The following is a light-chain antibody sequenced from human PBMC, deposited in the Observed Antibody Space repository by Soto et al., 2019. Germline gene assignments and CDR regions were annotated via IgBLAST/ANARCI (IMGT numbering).Light chain of an antibody. Sequence: QSVLTQPPSVSGTPGQRVTISCSGSSSNIGSNFVYWYQQLPGTAPKLLLYRNNQRPSGVPVRFSGSKSATSASLAISGLRSEDEADYYCAAWDESLSGFYVFGTGTKVTVL. CDR2: RNN. J-gene: IGLJ1*01. V-gene: IGLV1-47*01. CDR3: AAWDESLSGFYV. CDR1: SSNIGSNF.